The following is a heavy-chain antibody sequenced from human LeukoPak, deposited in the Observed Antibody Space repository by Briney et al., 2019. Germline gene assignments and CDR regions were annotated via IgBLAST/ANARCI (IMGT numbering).Heavy chain of an antibody. Sequence: GASVKVSCKASGFTFTSSAMQWVRQARGQRLEWIGWSVVGSGNTNYAQKFQERVTITRDMSTSTAYMELSSLRSEDTAVYYCASSVVVVAATFGFGYWGQGTLVTVSS. CDR3: ASSVVVVAATFGFGY. V-gene: IGHV1-58*02. D-gene: IGHD2-15*01. J-gene: IGHJ4*02. CDR2: SVVGSGNT. CDR1: GFTFTSSA.